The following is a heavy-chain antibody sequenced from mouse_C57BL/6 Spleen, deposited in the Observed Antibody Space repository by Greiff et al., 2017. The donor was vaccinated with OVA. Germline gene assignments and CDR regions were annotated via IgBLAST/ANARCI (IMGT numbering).Heavy chain of an antibody. J-gene: IGHJ2*01. Sequence: VQLQQSGPELVKPGASVKISCKASGYSFTGYYMNWVKQSPQKSLEWIGEINPSTGGTTYNQKFKAKATLTVDKSSSTAYMQLKSLTSEDSAVYYCARSGYYGSKALDYWGQGTTLTVSS. CDR2: INPSTGGT. V-gene: IGHV1-42*01. CDR3: ARSGYYGSKALDY. CDR1: GYSFTGYY. D-gene: IGHD1-1*01.